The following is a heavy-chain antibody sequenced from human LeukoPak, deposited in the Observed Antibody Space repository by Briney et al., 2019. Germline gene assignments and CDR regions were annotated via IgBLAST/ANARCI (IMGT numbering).Heavy chain of an antibody. D-gene: IGHD2-2*02. J-gene: IGHJ4*02. CDR2: ISAYNGNT. Sequence: GASVKVSCKASGYTFTSYGIGWVRQAPGQGLEWMGWISAYNGNTNYAQKLQGRVTMTTDTSTSTAYMELRSLRSDDTAVYYCARVGLEDIVVVPAAIPGYFDYWGQGTLVTVSS. CDR1: GYTFTSYG. CDR3: ARVGLEDIVVVPAAIPGYFDY. V-gene: IGHV1-18*01.